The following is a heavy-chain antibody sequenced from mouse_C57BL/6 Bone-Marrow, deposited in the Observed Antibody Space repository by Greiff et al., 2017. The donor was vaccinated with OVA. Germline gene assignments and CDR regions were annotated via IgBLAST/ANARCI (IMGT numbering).Heavy chain of an antibody. CDR3: ATTVVATEYFDY. D-gene: IGHD1-1*01. J-gene: IGHJ2*01. V-gene: IGHV1-64*01. CDR2: IHPNSGST. Sequence: VQLQQPGAELVKPGASVKLSCKASGYTFTSYWMHWVKQRPGQGLEWIGMIHPNSGSTNYNEKFKSKATLTVDKSSSTAYMHLSCLTSEDSAVYYCATTVVATEYFDYWGQGTTLTVSS. CDR1: GYTFTSYW.